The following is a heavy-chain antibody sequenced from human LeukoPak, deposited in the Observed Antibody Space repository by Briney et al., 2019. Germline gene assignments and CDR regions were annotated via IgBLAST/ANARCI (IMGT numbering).Heavy chain of an antibody. Sequence: SVKVSCKASGGTFSSYAISWVRQAPGQGLEWMGGIIPIFGTANYAQKFQGRVTITADESTSTAYMELSSLRSEDTAVYYCAIQREALRYFDWIIDYWGQGTLVTVSS. D-gene: IGHD3-9*01. J-gene: IGHJ4*02. CDR3: AIQREALRYFDWIIDY. CDR1: GGTFSSYA. CDR2: IIPIFGTA. V-gene: IGHV1-69*13.